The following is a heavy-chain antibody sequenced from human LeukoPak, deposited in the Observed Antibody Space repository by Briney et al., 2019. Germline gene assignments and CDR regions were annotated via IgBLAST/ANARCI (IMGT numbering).Heavy chain of an antibody. V-gene: IGHV1-24*01. Sequence: ASVKVSCKVSGYTLTELSMHWVRQAPGKGLEWMGGFDPEDGETIYAQEFQGRVTMTEDTSTDTAYMELSSLRSEDTAVYYCATQQGQYSGYDRNFDYWGQGTLVTVSS. D-gene: IGHD5-12*01. CDR3: ATQQGQYSGYDRNFDY. CDR2: FDPEDGET. CDR1: GYTLTELS. J-gene: IGHJ4*02.